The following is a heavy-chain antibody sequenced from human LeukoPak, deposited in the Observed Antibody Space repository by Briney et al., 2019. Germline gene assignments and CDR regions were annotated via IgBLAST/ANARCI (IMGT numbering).Heavy chain of an antibody. V-gene: IGHV3-30*04. CDR2: ISYDGSNK. J-gene: IGHJ4*02. Sequence: GGSLRLSCAASGFTFSSYAMHWVRQAPGKGLEWVAVISYDGSNKYYADSVKGRFTISRDNSKNTLYLQMNSLRAEDTAVYYCARDEFGVVYYFDYWGQGTPVTVSS. D-gene: IGHD3-3*01. CDR1: GFTFSSYA. CDR3: ARDEFGVVYYFDY.